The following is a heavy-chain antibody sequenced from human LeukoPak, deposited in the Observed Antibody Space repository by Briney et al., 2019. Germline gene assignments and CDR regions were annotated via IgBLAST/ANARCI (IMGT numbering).Heavy chain of an antibody. CDR1: GYTFTGYY. J-gene: IGHJ4*02. CDR3: ARDWFYYCSGGSCPYYFDY. D-gene: IGHD2-15*01. CDR2: INPNSGGT. V-gene: IGHV1-2*02. Sequence: ASVTVSCKASGYTFTGYYMHWVRQAPGQGLEWMGWINPNSGGTNYAQKFQGRVTMTRDTSISTAYMELSRLRSDDTAVYYCARDWFYYCSGGSCPYYFDYWGQGTLVTVSS.